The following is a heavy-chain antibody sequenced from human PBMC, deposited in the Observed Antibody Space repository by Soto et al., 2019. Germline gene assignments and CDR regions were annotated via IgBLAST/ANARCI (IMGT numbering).Heavy chain of an antibody. CDR2: INPKSGGT. CDR1: GYTFTGYY. V-gene: IGHV1-2*02. CDR3: ARDRELYSSGWYGWWYFDL. J-gene: IGHJ2*01. D-gene: IGHD6-19*01. Sequence: QVQLVQSGAEVKKPGASVKVSCKASGYTFTGYYMHWVRQAPGQGLEWMGWINPKSGGTNYAQKFQGRVTMTRDTSISTVYMELSSLRSDDTAVYYCARDRELYSSGWYGWWYFDLWGRGTLVTVSS.